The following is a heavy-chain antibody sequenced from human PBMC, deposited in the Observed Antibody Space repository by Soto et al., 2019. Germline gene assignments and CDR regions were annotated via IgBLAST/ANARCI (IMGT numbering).Heavy chain of an antibody. Sequence: QVQLVQSGAEVKKPGSSVKVSCKASGGTFSSYAISWVRQAPGQGLEWMGGIIPIFGTANYAQKFQGRVTITADESTSTAYMELSSLRSEDTAVYYCARDWHLSSARYCISTSCYKGYWFDPWGQGTLVTVSS. D-gene: IGHD2-2*02. CDR3: ARDWHLSSARYCISTSCYKGYWFDP. CDR1: GGTFSSYA. V-gene: IGHV1-69*12. CDR2: IIPIFGTA. J-gene: IGHJ5*02.